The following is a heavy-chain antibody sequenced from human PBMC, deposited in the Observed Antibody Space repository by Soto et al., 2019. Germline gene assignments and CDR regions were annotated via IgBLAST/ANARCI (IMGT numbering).Heavy chain of an antibody. CDR1: GFTFSSYA. J-gene: IGHJ6*02. Sequence: QVQLVESGGGVVQPGRSLRLSCAASGFTFSSYALQWVRHAPGKGLEWVAVISNDGSNKYYEDSVKGRFTISRDNSKNTLYLQMNSLRAEDTAVYYCARGSSDPLGYCSGDSCSKGMDVWGQGTTVTVSS. CDR3: ARGSSDPLGYCSGDSCSKGMDV. CDR2: ISNDGSNK. V-gene: IGHV3-30-3*01. D-gene: IGHD2-15*01.